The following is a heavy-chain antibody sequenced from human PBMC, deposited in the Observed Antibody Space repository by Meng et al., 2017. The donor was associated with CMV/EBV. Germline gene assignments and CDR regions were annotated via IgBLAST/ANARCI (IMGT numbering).Heavy chain of an antibody. J-gene: IGHJ6*02. CDR2: IIPILGIA. CDR3: ARRVDIVVVPATMYYYYGMDV. CDR1: GGTFSSYA. Sequence: SVKVSCKASGGTFSSYAISWVRQAPGQGLEWMGGIIPILGIANYAQKFQGRVTITADKSTSTAYMELSSLRSEDTAVYYCARRVDIVVVPATMYYYYGMDVWGQCTTVTFSS. V-gene: IGHV1-69*10. D-gene: IGHD2-2*03.